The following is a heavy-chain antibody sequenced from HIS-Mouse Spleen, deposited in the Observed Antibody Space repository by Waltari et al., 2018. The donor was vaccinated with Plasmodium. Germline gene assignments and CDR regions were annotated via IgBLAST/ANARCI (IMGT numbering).Heavy chain of an antibody. D-gene: IGHD6-13*01. CDR3: ARGNSGYSSSWYLFDY. J-gene: IGHJ4*02. CDR1: GFTVSSNY. V-gene: IGHV3-53*02. Sequence: EVQLVETGGGLIQPGGSLRLSCAASGFTVSSNYMSWVRQAPGKGLEWVSVIYSGGSTDYADSVYGRLTSSRDNSKNTLYLQMNSLRAEDTAVDYCARGNSGYSSSWYLFDYWGQGTLVTVSS. CDR2: IYSGGST.